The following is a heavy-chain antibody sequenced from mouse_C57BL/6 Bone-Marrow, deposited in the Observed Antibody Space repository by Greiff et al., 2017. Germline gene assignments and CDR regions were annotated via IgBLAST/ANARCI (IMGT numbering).Heavy chain of an antibody. D-gene: IGHD2-4*01. CDR2: LDPSDSYT. CDR3: ARGTPYDYDNY. V-gene: IGHV1-69*01. CDR1: GYTFTSYW. J-gene: IGHJ2*01. Sequence: QVQLQQPGAELVMPGASVKLSCKASGYTFTSYWMHWVKQRPGQGLEWIGELDPSDSYTNYNQKFKGKSTLTVDKSSSTAYMQLSSLTSEDSAVCYCARGTPYDYDNYWGQGTTLTVSS.